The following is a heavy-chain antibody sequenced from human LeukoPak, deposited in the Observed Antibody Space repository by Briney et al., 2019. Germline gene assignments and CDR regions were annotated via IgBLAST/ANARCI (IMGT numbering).Heavy chain of an antibody. J-gene: IGHJ4*02. D-gene: IGHD1-7*01. CDR3: ARGLHWYYDY. CDR2: IDHSGST. Sequence: SETLSLTCAVYGGSFSGYYWSWIRQPPGKGLEWIGEIDHSGSTNYNPSLKSRVTISVDTSRNQFSLKLSSVTAADTAVYYCARGLHWYYDYWGQGTLVTVSS. CDR1: GGSFSGYY. V-gene: IGHV4-34*01.